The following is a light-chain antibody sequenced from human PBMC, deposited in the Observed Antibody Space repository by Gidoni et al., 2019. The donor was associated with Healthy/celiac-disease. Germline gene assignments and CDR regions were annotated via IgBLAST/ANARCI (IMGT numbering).Light chain of an antibody. Sequence: SSELTQDPAVSVALGQTVRITCQGDSLRSYYASWYQQKPGQAPVLVIFGKNNRPSGLPNRFSGSSSGNTASLTTTGAQAEDEADYYCNSRNSSGNLYWVFGGGTKLTVL. CDR3: NSRNSSGNLYWV. CDR1: SLRSYY. CDR2: GKN. V-gene: IGLV3-19*01. J-gene: IGLJ3*02.